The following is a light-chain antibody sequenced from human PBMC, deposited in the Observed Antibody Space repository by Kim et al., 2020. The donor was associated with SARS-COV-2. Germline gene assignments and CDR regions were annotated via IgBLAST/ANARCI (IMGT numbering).Light chain of an antibody. CDR1: QDIANS. CDR3: QKYNSAPWT. Sequence: ASVGDRGTITCRASQDIANSLAWYQQKPGKVPKVLIYAASTLQSGVPSRFSGSGSGTEFTLTIGSLQTEDVATYYCQKYNSAPWTFGPGTKVDIK. CDR2: AAS. V-gene: IGKV1-27*01. J-gene: IGKJ1*01.